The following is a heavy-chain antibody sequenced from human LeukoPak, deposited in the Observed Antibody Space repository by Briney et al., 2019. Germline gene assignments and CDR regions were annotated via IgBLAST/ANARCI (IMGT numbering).Heavy chain of an antibody. Sequence: SETLSLTCTVSGGSISSYYWSWIRQPPGKGLEWIGYIYYSGSTNYNPSLKSRVTISVDTSKNQFSLKLSSVTAADTAVYYCARMIVVVPAAISPSYYYYGMDVWGQGTTVTVSS. J-gene: IGHJ6*02. D-gene: IGHD2-2*02. V-gene: IGHV4-59*01. CDR2: IYYSGST. CDR1: GGSISSYY. CDR3: ARMIVVVPAAISPSYYYYGMDV.